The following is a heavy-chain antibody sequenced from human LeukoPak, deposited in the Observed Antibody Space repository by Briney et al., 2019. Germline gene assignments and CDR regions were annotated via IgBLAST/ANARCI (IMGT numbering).Heavy chain of an antibody. CDR1: GYSFTFFY. CDR3: ARRVGVIGATWPFDY. J-gene: IGHJ4*02. CDR2: INPNSGGP. Sequence: ASVTVSFTSSGYSFTFFYIHWVRQAPGQGVEGMGWINPNSGGPKYAQKFQGRVTMTRYTSISTAYMELSRLKSDDTAVYFCARRVGVIGATWPFDYWGQGTLVTVSS. D-gene: IGHD3-3*01. V-gene: IGHV1-2*02.